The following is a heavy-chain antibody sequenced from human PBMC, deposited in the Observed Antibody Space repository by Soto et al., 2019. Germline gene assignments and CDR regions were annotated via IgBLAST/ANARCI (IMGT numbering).Heavy chain of an antibody. D-gene: IGHD2-2*01. CDR3: AKDSPRIVVVPAAMFDY. CDR1: GFTFSSYA. J-gene: IGHJ4*02. Sequence: PGGSLRLSCAASGFTFSSYAMSWVRQAPGKGLEWVSAISGSGGSTYYADSVKGRFTISRDNSKNTLYLQMNSLRAEDTAVYYCAKDSPRIVVVPAAMFDYWGQGTLVTVSS. V-gene: IGHV3-23*01. CDR2: ISGSGGST.